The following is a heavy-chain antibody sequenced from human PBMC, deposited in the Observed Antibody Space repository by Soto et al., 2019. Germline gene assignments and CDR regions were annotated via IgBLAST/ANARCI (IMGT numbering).Heavy chain of an antibody. CDR3: ARRPNTLNYYAMDV. CDR2: IYPGDSDT. CDR1: GYSFTSYW. J-gene: IGHJ6*02. Sequence: PGESLKIFCKGSGYSFTSYWIGWVRQMPGKGLEWMGIIYPGDSDTRYSPSFEGQVTISADKSISTAYLQWSSLKASDTAIYYCARRPNTLNYYAMDVWGQGTTVTVSS. V-gene: IGHV5-51*01. D-gene: IGHD3-9*01.